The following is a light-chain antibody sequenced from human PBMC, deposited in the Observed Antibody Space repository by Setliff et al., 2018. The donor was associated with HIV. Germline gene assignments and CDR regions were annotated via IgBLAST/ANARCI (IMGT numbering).Light chain of an antibody. CDR3: NSYTSRSTDV. Sequence: QPVLTQPASVSGSPGQSITISCTGTSSDVGGYNYVSWYQQHPGKAPKLMIYGVSNRPSGVSNRFSGSKFGNTASLTISGLQAEDEADYYCNSYTSRSTDVFGPGTKVTVL. J-gene: IGLJ1*01. CDR2: GVS. CDR1: SSDVGGYNY. V-gene: IGLV2-14*03.